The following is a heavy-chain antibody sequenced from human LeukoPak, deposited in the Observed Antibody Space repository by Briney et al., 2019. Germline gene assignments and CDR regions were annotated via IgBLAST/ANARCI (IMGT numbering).Heavy chain of an antibody. Sequence: SQTLSLTSALSGDSVSNNIAAWNWIRQSPSRGLEWLGRTYYRSKWYNDYAVSVKSPITINPDTSKNQFSLQLNSVTPEDTAVYYCARDPIRYWYFDLWGRGTLVTVSS. D-gene: IGHD4-17*01. CDR2: TYYRSKWYN. CDR3: ARDPIRYWYFDL. V-gene: IGHV6-1*01. J-gene: IGHJ2*01. CDR1: GDSVSNNIAA.